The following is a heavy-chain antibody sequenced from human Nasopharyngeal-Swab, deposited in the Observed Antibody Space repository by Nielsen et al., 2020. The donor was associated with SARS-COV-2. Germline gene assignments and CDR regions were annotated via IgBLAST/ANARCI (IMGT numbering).Heavy chain of an antibody. D-gene: IGHD5-18*01. CDR2: ISSSGYTI. V-gene: IGHV3-11*01. CDR1: GFTFSDYY. CDR3: ARDRKGYSYGYYTVY. J-gene: IGHJ4*02. Sequence: GESLKISCAASGFTFSDYYVSWIRQAPGKGLEWVSYISSSGYTIYYADSVKGRFTISRDNAKNSLYLQMNSLRAEDTAVYYCARDRKGYSYGYYTVYWGQGTLVTVSS.